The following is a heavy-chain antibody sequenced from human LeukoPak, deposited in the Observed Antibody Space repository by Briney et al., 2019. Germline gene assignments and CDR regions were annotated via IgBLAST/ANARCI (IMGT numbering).Heavy chain of an antibody. Sequence: PGRSLRLSCAASGFTISSYAMHWVRQAPGRGLEWVAVISYDGSNKYYADSVKGRFTISRDNSKNTLYLQMNSLRAEDTAVYYCARDNNFAFDYWGQGTLVTVSS. V-gene: IGHV3-30*04. CDR3: ARDNNFAFDY. CDR2: ISYDGSNK. D-gene: IGHD1-20*01. CDR1: GFTISSYA. J-gene: IGHJ4*02.